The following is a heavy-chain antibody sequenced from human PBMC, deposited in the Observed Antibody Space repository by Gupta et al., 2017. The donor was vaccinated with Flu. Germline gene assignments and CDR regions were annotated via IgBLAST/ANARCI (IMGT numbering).Heavy chain of an antibody. D-gene: IGHD1-1*01. J-gene: IGHJ3*02. V-gene: IGHV3-74*01. CDR1: GFTFSSYW. CDR2: INSDGTTI. Sequence: EVQLVESGGGLVQPGGSLRLSCAASGFTFSSYWMHWVRQAPGKGLVWVSRINSDGTTINYADSVKGRFTISRDNAKNTLYLQMNSLRVEDTAVYYCATDNNWNDVESAFDIWGQGTMVTVSS. CDR3: ATDNNWNDVESAFDI.